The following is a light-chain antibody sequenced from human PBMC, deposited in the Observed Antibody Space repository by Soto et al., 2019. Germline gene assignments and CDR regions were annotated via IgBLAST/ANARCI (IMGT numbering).Light chain of an antibody. Sequence: QSALTQPASVSGSPGQSITISCTGTSSDVGAYNYVSWYQHHPGNAPKPMIYDVSNRPSGVSNRFSGSKSGNTASLTISGLQAEDEADYYCSSYTSSSTYVFGTGTRSPS. V-gene: IGLV2-14*03. J-gene: IGLJ1*01. CDR1: SSDVGAYNY. CDR3: SSYTSSSTYV. CDR2: DVS.